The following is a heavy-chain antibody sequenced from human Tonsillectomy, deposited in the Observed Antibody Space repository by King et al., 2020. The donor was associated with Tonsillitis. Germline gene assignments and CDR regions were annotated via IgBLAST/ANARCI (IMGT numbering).Heavy chain of an antibody. CDR2: IYSSGSP. CDR1: GDSISNSY. CDR3: ARDIKIRVGYSPPGAFDI. D-gene: IGHD3-22*01. J-gene: IGHJ3*02. V-gene: IGHV4-4*07. Sequence: QLQESGPGLVKPSETLSLTCTVSGDSISNSYWNWIRQPAGKRLEWLGRIYSSGSPTYNPSLQGRITMSIDTSKNQFSLKLTSVTAADTAVYYCARDIKIRVGYSPPGAFDIWGQGTMVTVSS.